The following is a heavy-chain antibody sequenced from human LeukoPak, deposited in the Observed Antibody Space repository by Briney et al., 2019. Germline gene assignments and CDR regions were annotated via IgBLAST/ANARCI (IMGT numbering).Heavy chain of an antibody. Sequence: PGGSLRLSCAASGFTFSSYAMSWVRQAPGEGLEWVSAISGSGGSTYYADSVKGRFTISRDNSKNTLYLQMNSLRAEDTAVYYCAKEVGRYFDWTHTYFDYWGQGTLVTVSS. CDR1: GFTFSSYA. CDR3: AKEVGRYFDWTHTYFDY. CDR2: ISGSGGST. V-gene: IGHV3-23*01. D-gene: IGHD3-9*01. J-gene: IGHJ4*02.